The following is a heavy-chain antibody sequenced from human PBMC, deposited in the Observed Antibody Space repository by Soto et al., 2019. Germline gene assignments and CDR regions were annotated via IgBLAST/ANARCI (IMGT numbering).Heavy chain of an antibody. J-gene: IGHJ4*02. Sequence: GGSLGLSSAASGFTLSSYAMSWVRQAPGKGLEWVSAISGSGGSTYYADSVKGRSTISRDNSKNTLYLQMNSLRAEDTAVYYCAKDSNEAYCGGDCYSSPFDYWGQGTLVTVSS. CDR2: ISGSGGST. V-gene: IGHV3-23*01. D-gene: IGHD2-21*02. CDR1: GFTLSSYA. CDR3: AKDSNEAYCGGDCYSSPFDY.